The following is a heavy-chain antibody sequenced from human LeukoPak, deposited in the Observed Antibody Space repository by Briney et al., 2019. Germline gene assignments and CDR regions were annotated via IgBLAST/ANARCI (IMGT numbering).Heavy chain of an antibody. V-gene: IGHV1-2*02. Sequence: ASVTVSCKASGYTFTGYYMHWVRQAPGQGLEWMGWINPSSGGTNYAQKFQGRVTMTRDTSISTAYMELSRLRSDDTAVYYCARDNITGPTGCDYWGQGTLVTVSS. CDR1: GYTFTGYY. J-gene: IGHJ4*02. D-gene: IGHD1-7*01. CDR3: ARDNITGPTGCDY. CDR2: INPSSGGT.